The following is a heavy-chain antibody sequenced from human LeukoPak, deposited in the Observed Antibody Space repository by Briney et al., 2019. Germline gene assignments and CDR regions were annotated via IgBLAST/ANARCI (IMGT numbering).Heavy chain of an antibody. J-gene: IGHJ6*03. CDR2: IWYDGSNK. D-gene: IGHD2-15*01. Sequence: GGSLRLSCAASGFTFSSYGMHWVRQAPGKGLEWVAVIWYDGSNKYHADSVKGRFTISRDNSKNTLYLQMNSLRAEDTAVYYCARAGGSYYYYMDVWGKGTTVTVSS. V-gene: IGHV3-33*01. CDR3: ARAGGSYYYYMDV. CDR1: GFTFSSYG.